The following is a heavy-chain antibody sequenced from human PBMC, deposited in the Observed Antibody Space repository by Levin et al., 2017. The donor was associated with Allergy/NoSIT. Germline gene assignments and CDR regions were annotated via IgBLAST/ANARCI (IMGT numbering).Heavy chain of an antibody. CDR2: ISGSSSYT. J-gene: IGHJ5*02. CDR1: GFTFSDYY. CDR3: ASVGSGWPGWFDP. V-gene: IGHV3-11*03. Sequence: LSLTCAASGFTFSDYYMSWLRQAPGKGLEWVSYISGSSSYTNYADSVKGRFTIFRDNAKNSLYLQMNSLRAEDTAVYYCASVGSGWPGWFDPWGQGTLVTVSS. D-gene: IGHD6-19*01.